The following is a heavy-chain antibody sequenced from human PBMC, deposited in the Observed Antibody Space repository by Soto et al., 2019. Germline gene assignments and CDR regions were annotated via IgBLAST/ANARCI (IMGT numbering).Heavy chain of an antibody. D-gene: IGHD2-2*01. CDR3: AKDEYQLPNSTDY. CDR2: ISGSGGRT. Sequence: GSLRLSCAASGFTFTSYAMNWVRQAPGKGLEWVSAISGSGGRTNYADSVKGRFTVSRDNSKNTLYLQMNRLRAEDTAVYYYAKDEYQLPNSTDYWGQGTLVTVSS. CDR1: GFTFTSYA. J-gene: IGHJ4*02. V-gene: IGHV3-23*01.